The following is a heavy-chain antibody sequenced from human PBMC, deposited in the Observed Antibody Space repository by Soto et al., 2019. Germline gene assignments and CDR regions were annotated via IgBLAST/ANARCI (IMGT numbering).Heavy chain of an antibody. Sequence: PSETLSLTCTVSGGSISGYYWSWIRQPPGKGLEWIGYMYNTGSTVYNPSFKSRVTISVDTSKSQFSLRLNSVTAADTAVYYCARDLWGYCGTDRYPLAFWGKGSTVTVSS. V-gene: IGHV4-59*01. D-gene: IGHD2-21*02. CDR1: GGSISGYY. CDR2: MYNTGST. CDR3: ARDLWGYCGTDRYPLAF. J-gene: IGHJ6*04.